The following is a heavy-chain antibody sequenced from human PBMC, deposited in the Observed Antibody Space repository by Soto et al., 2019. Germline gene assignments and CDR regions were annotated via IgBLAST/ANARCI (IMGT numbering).Heavy chain of an antibody. CDR3: ATASSGYYCDY. Sequence: ASVKVSCKASGYTFTSYGISWVRQAPGQGLEWMGWISAYNGNTNYAQKLQGRVTMTTDTSTSTAYMGLRSLRSDDTAVYYCATASSGYYCDYWGQGTLVTVSS. CDR1: GYTFTSYG. CDR2: ISAYNGNT. D-gene: IGHD3-22*01. J-gene: IGHJ4*02. V-gene: IGHV1-18*01.